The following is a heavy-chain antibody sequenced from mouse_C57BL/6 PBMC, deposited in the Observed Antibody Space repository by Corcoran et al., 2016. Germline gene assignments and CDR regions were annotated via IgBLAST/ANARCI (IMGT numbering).Heavy chain of an antibody. CDR2: IDPANGNT. CDR3: ARRGYYYVSPASYFDV. V-gene: IGHV14-3*01. J-gene: IGHJ1*03. Sequence: EVQLQQSVAELVRPAASVKLSCTASGFNIKNNYMHWVKQRPEQGLEWIGRIDPANGNTKYAPKFQGKATITADTSSNTAYLQLSSLTSEDTAIYYCARRGYYYVSPASYFDVWCTGTTVTVSS. CDR1: GFNIKNNY. D-gene: IGHD1-1*01.